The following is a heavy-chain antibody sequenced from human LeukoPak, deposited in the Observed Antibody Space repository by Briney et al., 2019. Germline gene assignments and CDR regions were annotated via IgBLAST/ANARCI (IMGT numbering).Heavy chain of an antibody. J-gene: IGHJ6*02. Sequence: SETLSLTCTVSGGSISSYYWGWIRQPPGKGLEWIGYIYYSGSTNYNPSLKSRVTISVDTSKNQFSLKLSSVTAADTAVYYCARGTVPYYYYGMDVWGQGTTVTVSS. CDR1: GGSISSYY. V-gene: IGHV4-59*01. CDR2: IYYSGST. D-gene: IGHD4-17*01. CDR3: ARGTVPYYYYGMDV.